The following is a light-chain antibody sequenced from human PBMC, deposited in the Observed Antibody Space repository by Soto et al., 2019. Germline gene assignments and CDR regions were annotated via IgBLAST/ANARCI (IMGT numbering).Light chain of an antibody. CDR1: QSVLWSNNKNC. Sequence: DFVMTQSPDSLTASLGERATINCKSSQSVLWSNNKNCLAWYQQKPGQPPKVVIYWASTRESGVPDRFSGSGSGTDFTLTISSLQAEDVEVYYCQQYLGITRTFGQGTKVDIK. J-gene: IGKJ1*01. V-gene: IGKV4-1*01. CDR2: WAS. CDR3: QQYLGITRT.